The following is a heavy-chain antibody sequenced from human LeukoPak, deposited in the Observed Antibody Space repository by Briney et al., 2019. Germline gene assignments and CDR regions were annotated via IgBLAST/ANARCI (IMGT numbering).Heavy chain of an antibody. D-gene: IGHD3-22*01. CDR3: ARGVTYYYDSSGYYWYYFDY. CDR1: GFTFDDYG. J-gene: IGHJ4*02. Sequence: TGGSLRLSCAASGFTFDDYGMSWVRQAPGKGLEWVSGINWNGGSTGYADSVKGRFTISRDNAKNSLYLQMNSLRAEDTALYYCARGVTYYYDSSGYYWYYFDYWGQGTLVTVSS. CDR2: INWNGGST. V-gene: IGHV3-20*04.